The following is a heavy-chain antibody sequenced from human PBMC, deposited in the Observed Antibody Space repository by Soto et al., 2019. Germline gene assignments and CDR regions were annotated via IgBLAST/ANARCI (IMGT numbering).Heavy chain of an antibody. D-gene: IGHD3-10*01. J-gene: IGHJ5*02. V-gene: IGHV3-23*01. CDR2: ISGSGGST. CDR3: AKGLSSSGCFDP. CDR1: GFTFSTYA. Sequence: GGSLRLSCAASGFTFSTYAMSWVRQAPGKGLEWVSAISGSGGSTFYADSVKGRFTISRDNSKNTLYLQMNSLRAEDTALYYCAKGLSSSGCFDPWGQGTRVTVSS.